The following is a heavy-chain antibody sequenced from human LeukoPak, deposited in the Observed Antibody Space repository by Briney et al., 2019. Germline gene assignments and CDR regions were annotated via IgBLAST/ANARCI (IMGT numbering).Heavy chain of an antibody. CDR1: GGSFSGYY. CDR3: AREIGYCSSTSCPVRYFDL. D-gene: IGHD2-2*01. CDR2: INHMGST. V-gene: IGHV4-34*01. J-gene: IGHJ2*01. Sequence: SETLSLTCAVYGGSFSGYYWSWIRQPPGKGLEWLGKINHMGSTNYNPSLKSRVTISVDTSKNQFSLKLSSVTAADTAVYYCAREIGYCSSTSCPVRYFDLWGRGTLVTVSS.